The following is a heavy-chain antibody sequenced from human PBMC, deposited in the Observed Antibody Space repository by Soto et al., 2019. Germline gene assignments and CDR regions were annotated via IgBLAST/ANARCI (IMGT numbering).Heavy chain of an antibody. J-gene: IGHJ6*02. D-gene: IGHD2-21*02. CDR3: ARLYCGGDCFPKYYCYGMDV. CDR2: IIPIFGTA. V-gene: IGHV1-69*06. Sequence: ASVKVSCKASGGTFSSYAISWVRQAPGQGLEWMGGIIPIFGTANYAQKFQGRVTITADKSTSTAYMELSSLRSEDTAVYYCARLYCGGDCFPKYYCYGMDVWGQGTTVTVSS. CDR1: GGTFSSYA.